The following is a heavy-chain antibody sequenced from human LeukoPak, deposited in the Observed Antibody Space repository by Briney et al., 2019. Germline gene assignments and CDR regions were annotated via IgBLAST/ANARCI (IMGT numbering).Heavy chain of an antibody. CDR2: IYPGDSDT. CDR1: GYNFAGYW. V-gene: IGHV5-51*01. Sequence: PRESLKISCKGSGYNFAGYWIVWVRQMPGKGLERMGVIYPGDSDTTYGPSFQGQVTISADKSISTAYLQWTSLKASDTAMYYCARRTFGDYLWFDPWGQGTLVTVSS. D-gene: IGHD4-17*01. CDR3: ARRTFGDYLWFDP. J-gene: IGHJ5*02.